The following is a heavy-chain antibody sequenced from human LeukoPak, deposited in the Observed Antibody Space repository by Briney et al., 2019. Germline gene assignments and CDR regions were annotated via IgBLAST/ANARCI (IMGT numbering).Heavy chain of an antibody. V-gene: IGHV4-39*01. Sequence: SETLSLTCTVSGASISGSGYYWGWIRQPPGRGLEWIGSIYSSGSTYYNASLQSRVTISIEASKNQISLRLNSVTAADTAMYYCAKSGGYGLIDYWGQGTLVTVSS. CDR3: AKSGGYGLIDY. D-gene: IGHD1-26*01. J-gene: IGHJ4*02. CDR1: GASISGSGYY. CDR2: IYSSGST.